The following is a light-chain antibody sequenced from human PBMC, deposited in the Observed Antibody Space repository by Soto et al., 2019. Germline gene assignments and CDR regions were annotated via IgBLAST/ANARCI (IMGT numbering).Light chain of an antibody. V-gene: IGLV2-14*01. CDR1: SSDVGAYNY. CDR3: SSYTSSRTLV. CDR2: EVS. Sequence: QSALTRPASVSGSPGRSITISCTGTSSDVGAYNYVSWYQQHPGKAPKLMIYEVSNRPSGVSHRFSGSKSDNTASLTISGLQTDDEADYYCSSYTSSRTLVFGTGTKVTVL. J-gene: IGLJ1*01.